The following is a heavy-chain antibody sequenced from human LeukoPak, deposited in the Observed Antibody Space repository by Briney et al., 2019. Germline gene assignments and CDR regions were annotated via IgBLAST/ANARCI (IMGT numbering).Heavy chain of an antibody. CDR1: GFTFDDYA. Sequence: GGSLRLSCAASGFTFDDYAMHWVRQAPGKGLEWVSGISWNSGSIGYADSVKGRFTISRDNAKNSLYLQTNSLRAEDTALYYCAKARIAVASFDYWGQGTLVTVSS. J-gene: IGHJ4*02. D-gene: IGHD6-19*01. V-gene: IGHV3-9*01. CDR2: ISWNSGSI. CDR3: AKARIAVASFDY.